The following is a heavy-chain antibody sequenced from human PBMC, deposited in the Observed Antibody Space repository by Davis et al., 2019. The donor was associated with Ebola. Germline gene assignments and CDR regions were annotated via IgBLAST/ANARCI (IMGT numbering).Heavy chain of an antibody. CDR2: INHSGST. V-gene: IGHV4-34*01. Sequence: SETLSLTCAVYGGSFSGYYWSWIRQPPGKGLEWIGEINHSGSTNYNPPLKRRVTISVDTSKNQFSLGLTSVTAADTAVYYWARANTGMVPPEIDSWGRGTLVTVSS. J-gene: IGHJ4*02. CDR3: ARANTGMVPPEIDS. CDR1: GGSFSGYY. D-gene: IGHD5-18*01.